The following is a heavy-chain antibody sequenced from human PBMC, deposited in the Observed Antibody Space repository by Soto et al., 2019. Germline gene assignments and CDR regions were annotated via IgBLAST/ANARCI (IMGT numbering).Heavy chain of an antibody. D-gene: IGHD3-10*01. Sequence: PSETLSLTCTVSGGSISTGRYHWAWIRQPPGKGLEWMGTIDYSGSTNYNPSLKSRVTISVDTSKNQFSLKLTSVTAADTAVYYCARRTPLYASDISRFDPWGQGALVTVSS. CDR2: IDYSGST. J-gene: IGHJ5*02. CDR3: ARRTPLYASDISRFDP. CDR1: GGSISTGRYH. V-gene: IGHV4-39*01.